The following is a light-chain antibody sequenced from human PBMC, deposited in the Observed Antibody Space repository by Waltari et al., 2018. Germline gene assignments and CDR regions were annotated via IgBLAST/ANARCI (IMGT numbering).Light chain of an antibody. CDR1: SSHLENTY. CDR3: GTWDSSLSGAV. J-gene: IGLJ7*01. V-gene: IGLV1-51*02. Sequence: QSVLTQPPSVSAAPGQRVTISCSAGSSHLENTYVSWYRHFPGTAPKLLIYEDSERPSGIPGRFSGSKSGTSATLDITGLQAGDEADYYCGTWDSSLSGAVFGGGTHLTVL. CDR2: EDS.